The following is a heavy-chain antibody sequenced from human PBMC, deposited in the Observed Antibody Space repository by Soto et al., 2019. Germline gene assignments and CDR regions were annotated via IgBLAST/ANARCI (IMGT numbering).Heavy chain of an antibody. J-gene: IGHJ2*01. V-gene: IGHV1-18*01. CDR1: GYTFTNYA. Sequence: QLQLVQSGAEVKKPGASVRVSCKASGYTFTNYAITWVRQAPGQGLEWMGWISPNNGNTNYAQKLQGRVTMTTDTSTSTVYMELRSLRSDDTALYYCARTFDYDGVYYLFRPQEWSFDLWCRGTLVTVSS. CDR2: ISPNNGNT. CDR3: ARTFDYDGVYYLFRPQEWSFDL. D-gene: IGHD2-8*01.